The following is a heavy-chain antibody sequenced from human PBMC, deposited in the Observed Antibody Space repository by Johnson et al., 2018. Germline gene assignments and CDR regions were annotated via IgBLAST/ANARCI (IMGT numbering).Heavy chain of an antibody. CDR1: GFTFSSYG. V-gene: IGHV3-23*04. J-gene: IGHJ4*02. D-gene: IGHD6-13*01. Sequence: VQLVQSGGSLVQPGGSLRLSCAASGFTFSSYGMSWVRQAPGKGLEWVSSISGNGGSSYYAESVKGRFTISRDNSKNTLYLQMNSLRAEDTAVYYWAKASSVAAPIATDYWGQGTLVTVSS. CDR2: ISGNGGSS. CDR3: AKASSVAAPIATDY.